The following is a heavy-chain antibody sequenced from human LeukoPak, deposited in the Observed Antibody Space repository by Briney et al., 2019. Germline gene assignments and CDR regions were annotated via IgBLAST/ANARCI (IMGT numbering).Heavy chain of an antibody. D-gene: IGHD5-18*01. CDR1: GFTFSSYA. CDR3: ARDRGYSYGPYAYYFDY. J-gene: IGHJ4*02. V-gene: IGHV3-64*01. CDR2: ISSNGGST. Sequence: GGSLRLSCAASGFTFSSYAMSWVRQAPGKGLEYVSAISSNGGSTYYANSVKGRFTISRDNSKNTLYLQMGSLRAEDMAVYYCARDRGYSYGPYAYYFDYWGQGTLVTVSS.